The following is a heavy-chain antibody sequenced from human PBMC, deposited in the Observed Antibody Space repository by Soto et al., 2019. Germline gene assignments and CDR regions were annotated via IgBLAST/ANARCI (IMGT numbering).Heavy chain of an antibody. Sequence: QVQLQQCGAGLLKPSETLSLTCAVYGGSFSGYYWSWIRQPPGKGLEWIGEINHSGSTNYNPSLKSRVTRSIDTSKNQFSLKLSSVTAADTAVYYCARYSTNYYYYGMDVWGQGTTVTVSS. J-gene: IGHJ6*02. CDR3: ARYSTNYYYYGMDV. D-gene: IGHD6-13*01. CDR1: GGSFSGYY. CDR2: INHSGST. V-gene: IGHV4-34*01.